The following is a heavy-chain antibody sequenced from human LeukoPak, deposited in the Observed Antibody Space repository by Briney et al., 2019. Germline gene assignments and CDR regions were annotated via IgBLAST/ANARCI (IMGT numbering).Heavy chain of an antibody. CDR1: GGSVSSGGYY. V-gene: IGHV4-31*03. D-gene: IGHD6-13*01. CDR3: ARTIGSSWYWYFDY. Sequence: SETLSLTCTVSGGSVSSGGYYWSWIRQHPGKGLEWIGYIYYSGSTYYNPSLKSRVTISVDTSKNQFSLKLSSVTAAGTAVYYCARTIGSSWYWYFDYWGQGTLVTVSS. J-gene: IGHJ4*02. CDR2: IYYSGST.